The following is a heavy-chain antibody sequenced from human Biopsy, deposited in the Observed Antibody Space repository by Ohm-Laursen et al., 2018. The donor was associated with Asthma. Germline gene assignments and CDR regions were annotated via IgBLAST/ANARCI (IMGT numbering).Heavy chain of an antibody. CDR3: AKDERLYYGSDSKYMQPVPLGD. Sequence: ASVKVSCNASGYTFTDYGIAWVRQAPGQGLEWMGWSSAYNGHTKYAQKFQDRVTMTTDKSANTAHMELRSLTSDDTAVYYCAKDERLYYGSDSKYMQPVPLGDWGQGTLVIVSA. V-gene: IGHV1-18*04. J-gene: IGHJ4*02. D-gene: IGHD3-10*01. CDR1: GYTFTDYG. CDR2: SSAYNGHT.